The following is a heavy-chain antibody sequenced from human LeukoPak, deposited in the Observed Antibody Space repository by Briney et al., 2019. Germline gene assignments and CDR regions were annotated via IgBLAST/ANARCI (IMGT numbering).Heavy chain of an antibody. CDR1: GGSISSYF. D-gene: IGHD1-26*01. J-gene: IGHJ3*02. V-gene: IGHV4-59*01. CDR3: ARRGGSPLGAFDI. CDR2: IYYSGST. Sequence: PSETLSLTCTVSGGSISSYFWSWIRQPPGKGLEYIGYIYYSGSTNYNPSLKSRVTISVDTSKNQFSLKLTSVTAADTAVYYCARRGGSPLGAFDIWGQGTMVTVSS.